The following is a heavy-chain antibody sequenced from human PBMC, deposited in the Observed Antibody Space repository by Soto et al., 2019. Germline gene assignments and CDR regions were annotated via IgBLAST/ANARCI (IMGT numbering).Heavy chain of an antibody. J-gene: IGHJ4*02. CDR2: IWYDRTSK. D-gene: IGHD2-15*01. V-gene: IGHV3-33*08. CDR1: GFTFRNHA. CDR3: ASDQGGGIIKDH. Sequence: LRLSCAASGFTFRNHAMHWVRQAPGKGLEWVGLIWYDRTSKYYALSVKGRFTISRDNSKNTLYLEMNCLRVEDTAIYYCASDQGGGIIKDHWGQGTLVTVSS.